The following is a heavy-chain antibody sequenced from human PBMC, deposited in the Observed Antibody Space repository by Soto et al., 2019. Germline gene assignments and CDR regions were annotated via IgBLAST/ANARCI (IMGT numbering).Heavy chain of an antibody. CDR2: IKSKGYGGTT. J-gene: IGHJ5*02. CDR1: GLTVSNVW. D-gene: IGHD2-15*01. CDR3: TTVSRAVPPWLYSLS. Sequence: GGSLRLSCAASGLTVSNVWMSWVRQSPGKGLEWVGRIKSKGYGGTTDYAAPVNGRFTISRDDSKNTLYLQMNGLKSEDTAVYYCTTVSRAVPPWLYSLSWCQAVLGTVFS. V-gene: IGHV3-15*01.